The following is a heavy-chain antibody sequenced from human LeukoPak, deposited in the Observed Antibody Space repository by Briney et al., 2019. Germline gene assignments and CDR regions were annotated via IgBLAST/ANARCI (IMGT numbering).Heavy chain of an antibody. CDR3: TRVGYIDEGIDY. J-gene: IGHJ4*02. CDR1: GFTFSNYW. V-gene: IGHV3-7*04. Sequence: PGGSLRLSCAASGFTFSNYWMSWVRQAPGKGLEWAANIKQDGSKKSYVDSVKGRFTISRDNAKNSLYLQMNSLRAEDTAIYYCTRVGYIDEGIDYWGQGTLVTVSS. D-gene: IGHD5-24*01. CDR2: IKQDGSKK.